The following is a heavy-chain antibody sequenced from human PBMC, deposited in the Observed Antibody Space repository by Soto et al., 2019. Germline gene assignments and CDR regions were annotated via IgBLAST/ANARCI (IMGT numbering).Heavy chain of an antibody. J-gene: IGHJ4*02. V-gene: IGHV3-23*01. CDR1: GFTLSNYA. D-gene: IGHD6-6*01. Sequence: EVQLLESGGGLVQPGGSLRLSCAASGFTLSNYAMSWVRQAPGKGLEWVSTISGSGGRIYYADSVKGRFTISRDNSKNTLYLQMSSLRAEDTAVYYCGKTDGVEGQLVASWGEGTLVTVSS. CDR3: GKTDGVEGQLVAS. CDR2: ISGSGGRI.